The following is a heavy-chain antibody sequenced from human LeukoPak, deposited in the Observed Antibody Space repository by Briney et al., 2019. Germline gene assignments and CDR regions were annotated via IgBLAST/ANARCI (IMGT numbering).Heavy chain of an antibody. CDR1: GGSISSYY. J-gene: IGHJ4*02. CDR2: IYTSGST. Sequence: PSETLSLTCTVSGGSISSYYWSWIRQPAGKGLEWIGHIYTSGSTYYNPSLKSRVTISVDTSKNQFSLKLRSVTAADTAVYYCARHRRYFDWFYNNFDYWGQGTLVTVSS. D-gene: IGHD3-9*01. CDR3: ARHRRYFDWFYNNFDY. V-gene: IGHV4-4*08.